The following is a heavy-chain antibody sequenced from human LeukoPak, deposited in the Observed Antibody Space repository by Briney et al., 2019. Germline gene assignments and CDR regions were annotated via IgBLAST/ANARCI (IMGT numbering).Heavy chain of an antibody. V-gene: IGHV3-48*01. D-gene: IGHD3-10*01. J-gene: IGHJ5*02. CDR1: GFTFSSYS. CDR3: ARDGWFGDYNWFDP. Sequence: PGESLRLSCAASGFTFSSYSMNWVRQAPGKGLEWVSYISSASNTIYYADTVKGRSTISRDNAKNSLYLQMNSLGAEDTAMHYCARDGWFGDYNWFDPWGQGTLVTVSS. CDR2: ISSASNTI.